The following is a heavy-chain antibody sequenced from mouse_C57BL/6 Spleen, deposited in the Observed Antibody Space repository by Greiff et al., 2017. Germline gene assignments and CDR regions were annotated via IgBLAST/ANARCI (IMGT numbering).Heavy chain of an antibody. CDR3: ARGASYSNYGFAY. Sequence: EVQRVESGPGLVKPSQSLSLTCSVTGYSITSGYYWNWIRQFPGNKLEWMGYISYDGSNNYNPSLKNRISITRDTSKNQFFLKLNSVTTEDTATYYCARGASYSNYGFAYWGQGTLVTVSA. CDR1: GYSITSGYY. J-gene: IGHJ3*01. CDR2: ISYDGSN. V-gene: IGHV3-6*01. D-gene: IGHD2-5*01.